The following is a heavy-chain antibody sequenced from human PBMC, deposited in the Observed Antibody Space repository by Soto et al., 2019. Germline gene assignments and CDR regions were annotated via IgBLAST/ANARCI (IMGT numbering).Heavy chain of an antibody. CDR1: GFTFGSYS. Sequence: QVQLVESGGGVVQPGGSLTLSCKASGFTFGSYSIHWVRQAPGRGLEWLSVISSDGANKHSEESVRGRFVISRDNSKNTVHLEMNRLRLEDTAVYFCARRLTTTVSALGYWGQGSLVNVSS. D-gene: IGHD4-17*01. V-gene: IGHV3-30*09. J-gene: IGHJ4*02. CDR3: ARRLTTTVSALGY. CDR2: ISSDGANK.